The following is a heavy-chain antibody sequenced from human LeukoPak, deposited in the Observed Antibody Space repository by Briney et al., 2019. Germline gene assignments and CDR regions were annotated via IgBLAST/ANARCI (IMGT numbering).Heavy chain of an antibody. CDR3: ARDYGSSWYYYYYYMDV. Sequence: ASVKVSCKASGYTFTSYDINWVQQATGQGLEWMGWMNPNSGNTGYAQKFQGRVTMTRNTSISTAYMELSSLRSEDTAVYYCARDYGSSWYYYYYYMDVWGKGTTVTISS. CDR2: MNPNSGNT. V-gene: IGHV1-8*01. D-gene: IGHD6-13*01. J-gene: IGHJ6*03. CDR1: GYTFTSYD.